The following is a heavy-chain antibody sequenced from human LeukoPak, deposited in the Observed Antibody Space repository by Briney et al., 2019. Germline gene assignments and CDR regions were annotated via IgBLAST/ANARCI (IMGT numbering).Heavy chain of an antibody. CDR3: VKGTTFDAFDM. Sequence: GRSLRLSCAAAGFIFDNYAMHWVRQAPGKGLEWVSRISRNTGNKDYADSVKGRFTISRDNDKNSLFLQMNSLRPEDTALYYCVKGTTFDAFDMWGQGTMVIVFS. V-gene: IGHV3-9*01. CDR1: GFIFDNYA. J-gene: IGHJ3*02. D-gene: IGHD3-16*01. CDR2: ISRNTGNK.